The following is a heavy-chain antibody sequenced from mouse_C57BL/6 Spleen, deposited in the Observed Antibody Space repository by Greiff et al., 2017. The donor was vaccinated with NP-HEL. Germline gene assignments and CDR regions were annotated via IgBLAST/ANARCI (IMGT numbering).Heavy chain of an antibody. D-gene: IGHD4-1*01. CDR2: INYDGSST. CDR3: ARDARTGTLDY. Sequence: EVMLVESEGGLVQPGSSMKLSCTASGFTFSDYYMAWVRQVPEKGLEWVANINYDGSSTYYLDSLKSRFIISRDNAKNILYLQMSSLKSEDTATYYCARDARTGTLDYWGQGTTLTVSS. V-gene: IGHV5-16*01. J-gene: IGHJ2*01. CDR1: GFTFSDYY.